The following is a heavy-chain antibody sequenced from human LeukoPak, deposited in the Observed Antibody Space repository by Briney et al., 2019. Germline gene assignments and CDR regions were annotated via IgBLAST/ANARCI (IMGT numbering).Heavy chain of an antibody. J-gene: IGHJ4*02. Sequence: SETLSLTCTVSGGSISSYYWSWIRQPPGKGLEWIGYIYYSGSTNYNPSLKSRVTISVDTSKNQFSLKLSSVTAADTAVYHCARGRDSSGWQADYWGQGTLVTVSS. V-gene: IGHV4-59*01. CDR3: ARGRDSSGWQADY. CDR1: GGSISSYY. CDR2: IYYSGST. D-gene: IGHD6-19*01.